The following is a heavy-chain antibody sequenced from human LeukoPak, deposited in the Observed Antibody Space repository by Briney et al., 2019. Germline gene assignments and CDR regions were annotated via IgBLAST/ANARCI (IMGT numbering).Heavy chain of an antibody. J-gene: IGHJ3*02. D-gene: IGHD4-17*01. CDR2: INHSGST. CDR1: GGSFSGYY. Sequence: SETLSLTCAVYGGSFSGYYWSWIRQPPGKGLEWIGEINHSGSTNYNPSLKSRVTISVDTSKNQFSLKLSSVTAADTAVYYCARDPYGDYGAFDIWGQGTMVPVSS. CDR3: ARDPYGDYGAFDI. V-gene: IGHV4-34*01.